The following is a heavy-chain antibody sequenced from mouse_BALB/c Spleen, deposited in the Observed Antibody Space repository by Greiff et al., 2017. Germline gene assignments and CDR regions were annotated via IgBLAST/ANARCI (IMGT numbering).Heavy chain of an antibody. CDR3: ARHTTGTTYYFDY. J-gene: IGHJ2*01. Sequence: EVKVVESGGDLVKPGGSLKLSCAASGFTFSSYGMSWVRQTPDKRLEWVATISSGGSYTYYPDSVKGRFTISRDNAKNTLYLQMSSLKSEDTAMYYCARHTTGTTYYFDYWGQGTTLTVSS. CDR2: ISSGGSYT. D-gene: IGHD4-1*02. V-gene: IGHV5-6*01. CDR1: GFTFSSYG.